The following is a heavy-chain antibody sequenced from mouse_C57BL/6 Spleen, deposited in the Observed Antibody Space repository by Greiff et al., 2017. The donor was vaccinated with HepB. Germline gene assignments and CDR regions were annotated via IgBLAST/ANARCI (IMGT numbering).Heavy chain of an antibody. Sequence: QVQLQQPGAELVMPGASVKLSCKASGYTFTSYWMHWVKQRPGQGLEWIGEIDPSDSYTNYNQKFKGKSTLTVDKSSSTAYMQLSSLTSEDSAVYYCARSRWLLRGYWYFDVWGTGTTVTVSS. CDR2: IDPSDSYT. D-gene: IGHD2-3*01. CDR3: ARSRWLLRGYWYFDV. V-gene: IGHV1-69*01. J-gene: IGHJ1*03. CDR1: GYTFTSYW.